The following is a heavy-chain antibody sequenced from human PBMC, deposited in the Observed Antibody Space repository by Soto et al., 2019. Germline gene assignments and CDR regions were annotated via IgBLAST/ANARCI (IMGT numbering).Heavy chain of an antibody. V-gene: IGHV1-18*01. J-gene: IGHJ4*02. Sequence: ASVKVSCKASGYTFTSYGISWVRQAPGQGLEWMGWISAYNGNTNYAQKLQGRVTMTTDTSTSTAYMELRSLRSDDTAVYYCARSGSTEDIVVVVAATSDYYFDYWGQGTLVTVSS. CDR2: ISAYNGNT. D-gene: IGHD2-15*01. CDR3: ARSGSTEDIVVVVAATSDYYFDY. CDR1: GYTFTSYG.